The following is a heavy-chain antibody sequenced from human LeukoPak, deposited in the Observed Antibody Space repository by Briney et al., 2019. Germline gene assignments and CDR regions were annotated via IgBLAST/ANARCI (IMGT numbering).Heavy chain of an antibody. Sequence: SETLSLTCAVYGGSFSGYYWSWIRRPPGKGLEWIGEINHSGSTNYNPSLKSRVTISVDTSKNQSSPKLSSVTAADTAVYYCARGRGTGRYDYWGQGTLVTVSS. CDR1: GGSFSGYY. CDR2: INHSGST. V-gene: IGHV4-34*01. CDR3: ARGRGTGRYDY. D-gene: IGHD1-1*01. J-gene: IGHJ4*02.